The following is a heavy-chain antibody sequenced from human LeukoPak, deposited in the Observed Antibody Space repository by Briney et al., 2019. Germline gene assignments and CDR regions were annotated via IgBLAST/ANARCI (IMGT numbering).Heavy chain of an antibody. D-gene: IGHD6-13*01. V-gene: IGHV4-61*01. CDR3: ARSIAAEDY. CDR1: GGSVSSGSYY. J-gene: IGHJ4*02. CDR2: ILYSGST. Sequence: SETLSLTCTVSGGSVSSGSYYWSWIRQPPGKGLEWIGYILYSGSTNYNPSLKSRVTISVDTSKNQFSLKLSSVTAADTAVYYCARSIAAEDYWGQGTLVTVSS.